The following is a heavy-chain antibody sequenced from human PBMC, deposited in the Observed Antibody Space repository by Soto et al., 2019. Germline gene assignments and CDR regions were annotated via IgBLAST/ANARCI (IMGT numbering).Heavy chain of an antibody. D-gene: IGHD2-21*01. CDR3: APGRVYCGSEY. V-gene: IGHV4-59*01. CDR1: GGSITSYY. CDR2: IYYNANI. J-gene: IGHJ4*02. Sequence: QVQLQESGPGLVKPLETLSLTCTVPGGSITSYYWSWVRQPPGKGLEWIGYIYYNANINYNPSLKSRLTISLDTSKNQFSLRLSSVTAADTAVYYCAPGRVYCGSEYWGQGTLVTVSS.